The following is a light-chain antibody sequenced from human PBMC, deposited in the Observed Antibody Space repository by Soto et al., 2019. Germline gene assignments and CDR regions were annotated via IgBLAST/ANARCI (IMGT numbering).Light chain of an antibody. CDR3: HQYYSAPLA. V-gene: IGKV4-1*01. J-gene: IGKJ4*01. Sequence: DIVMTQSPDSLAVSLGERATINCKSSQSVLHSSNTNHYFAWYQKKPGQHPKLLIYWASTRESGLPDRFSGSGSWTAFTRTISSLQPEDVAVYYCHQYYSAPLAFGGGTRVEI. CDR2: WAS. CDR1: QSVLHSSNTNHY.